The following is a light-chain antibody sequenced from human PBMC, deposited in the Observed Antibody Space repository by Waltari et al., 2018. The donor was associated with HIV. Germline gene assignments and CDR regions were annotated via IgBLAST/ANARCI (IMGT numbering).Light chain of an antibody. CDR2: GGS. CDR3: CAYVGTLTPA. J-gene: IGLJ3*02. CDR1: EVDIGYMTF. V-gene: IGLV2-23*01. Sequence: QSALTQPASVSGSPGQSITISCNATEVDIGYMTFVSCYQQFPGWAPQLRICGGSIRSSRGAHRFPASNSGKTASLTISGLQTADEAIYYCCAYVGTLTPAFGGGTRLTVL.